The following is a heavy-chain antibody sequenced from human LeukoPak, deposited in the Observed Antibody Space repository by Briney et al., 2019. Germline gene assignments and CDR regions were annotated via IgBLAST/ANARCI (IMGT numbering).Heavy chain of an antibody. Sequence: GGSLRLSCAASGFTFSSYSMNWVRQAPGKGLEWVSYISSSGSTIYYADSVKGRFTISRDNAKNSLYLQMNSLRAEDTAVYYCARDYDSSGYSDYWGQGTLVTVSS. V-gene: IGHV3-48*01. CDR1: GFTFSSYS. D-gene: IGHD3-22*01. CDR2: ISSSGSTI. CDR3: ARDYDSSGYSDY. J-gene: IGHJ4*02.